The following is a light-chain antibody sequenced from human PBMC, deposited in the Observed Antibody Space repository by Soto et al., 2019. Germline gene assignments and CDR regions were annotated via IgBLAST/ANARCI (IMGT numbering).Light chain of an antibody. CDR2: VAT. J-gene: IGKJ5*01. CDR3: QQSYSTPIT. CDR1: QTVSTF. Sequence: DIQITQSPSSLSASIGDRVTITCRASQTVSTFLHWYQHKPGKAPTVLIYVATTLQSGVPSRFSGSGSGTDFTLTISSLQPEDSATYYCQQSYSTPITFGQGTRLENK. V-gene: IGKV1-39*01.